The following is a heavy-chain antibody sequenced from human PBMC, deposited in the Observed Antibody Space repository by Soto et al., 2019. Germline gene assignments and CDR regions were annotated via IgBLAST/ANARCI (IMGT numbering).Heavy chain of an antibody. V-gene: IGHV4-59*01. D-gene: IGHD2-21*02. CDR1: GGSISSYY. J-gene: IGHJ4*02. Sequence: QVQLQESGPGLVKPSETLSLTCTVSGGSISSYYWSWIRQPPGKGLEWIGYIYYSGSTNYNPSLKSRVTISVDTSKNQFSLKLSSVTAADTAVYYCARDGGDTSTYFDYWGQGTLVTVSS. CDR2: IYYSGST. CDR3: ARDGGDTSTYFDY.